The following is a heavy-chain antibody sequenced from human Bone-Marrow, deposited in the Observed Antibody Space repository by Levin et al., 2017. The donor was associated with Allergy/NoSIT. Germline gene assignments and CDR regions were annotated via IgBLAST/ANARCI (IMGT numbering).Heavy chain of an antibody. J-gene: IGHJ4*02. CDR1: GGSIASSTYY. CDR2: IYYSGNT. Sequence: PGGSLRLSCAVSGGSIASSTYYWGWIRQPPGKGLEWVGSIYYSGNTFYNPSLKSRVTISVDTSKNQFSLKLSSVTAADTAVYYCTSGHDRSGYPLGYWGQGTLVTVSS. V-gene: IGHV4-39*07. D-gene: IGHD3-22*01. CDR3: TSGHDRSGYPLGY.